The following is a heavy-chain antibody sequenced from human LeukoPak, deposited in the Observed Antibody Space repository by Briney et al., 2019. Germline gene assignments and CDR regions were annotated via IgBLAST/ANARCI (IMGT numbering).Heavy chain of an antibody. V-gene: IGHV3-48*04. CDR1: GFSFSSC. Sequence: GGSLRLSCAASGFSFSSCMNWVRQAPGKGLEWVSYISSSSSTIYYVDSVKGRFTISRDNAKNSLYLQMNSLRAEDTAVYYCARDPANSYGYWYGMDVWGQGTTVTVSS. CDR3: ARDPANSYGYWYGMDV. CDR2: ISSSSSTI. D-gene: IGHD5-18*01. J-gene: IGHJ6*02.